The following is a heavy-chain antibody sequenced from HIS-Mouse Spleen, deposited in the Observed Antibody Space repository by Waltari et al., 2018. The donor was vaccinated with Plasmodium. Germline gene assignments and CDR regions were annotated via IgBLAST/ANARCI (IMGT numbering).Heavy chain of an antibody. CDR3: ARVTSSGVYWYFDL. CDR1: GGSFSGYY. CDR2: INHSGST. J-gene: IGHJ2*01. V-gene: IGHV4-34*01. D-gene: IGHD3-3*01. Sequence: QVQLQQWGAGLLKPSETLSLTCAVYGGSFSGYYWSWIRQPPGKGLAWLGEINHSGSTNYNPSRKSRVTISVDTAKNQFSLKLSSVTAADTAVDYCARVTSSGVYWYFDLWGRGTLVTVSS.